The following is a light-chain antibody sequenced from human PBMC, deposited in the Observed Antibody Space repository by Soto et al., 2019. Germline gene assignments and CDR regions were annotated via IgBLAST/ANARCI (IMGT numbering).Light chain of an antibody. CDR2: KAS. Sequence: DIQMTQSPSTLSASVGDRVTITCRASQSISIWLAWYQQKPGKPPKLPIYKASSLASGVPSRFSGSGSGTEFTLTISSLQPDDFATYYCQQDRTFGQGTKVEIK. CDR1: QSISIW. J-gene: IGKJ1*01. CDR3: QQDRT. V-gene: IGKV1-5*03.